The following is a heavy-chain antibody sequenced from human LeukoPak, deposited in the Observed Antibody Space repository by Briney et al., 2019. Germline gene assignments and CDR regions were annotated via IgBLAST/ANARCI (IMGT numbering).Heavy chain of an antibody. CDR2: IYPGDPDT. J-gene: IGHJ4*02. D-gene: IGHD1-26*01. CDR1: GYSFTSYW. Sequence: KLGESLKISCKGSGYSFTSYWIGWVRQMPGKGLEWMGIIYPGDPDTRYSPSFQGQVTISADKSISTAYLQWSSLKASDTAMYYCARRSGSYSNYFDYWGQGTLVTVSS. CDR3: ARRSGSYSNYFDY. V-gene: IGHV5-51*01.